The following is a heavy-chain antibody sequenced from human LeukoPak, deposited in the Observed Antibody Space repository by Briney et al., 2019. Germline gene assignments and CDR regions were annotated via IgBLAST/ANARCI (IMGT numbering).Heavy chain of an antibody. V-gene: IGHV4-39*07. CDR3: ARWGFDCSSTSCRHNFDY. CDR1: GGSISSSSYY. D-gene: IGHD2-2*01. J-gene: IGHJ4*02. Sequence: SETLSLTCTVSGGSISSSSYYWGWIRQPPGKGLEWIGSIYYSGSTYYNPSLKSRVTISVDTSKNQFSLKLSSVTAADTAVYYCARWGFDCSSTSCRHNFDYWGQGTLVTVSS. CDR2: IYYSGST.